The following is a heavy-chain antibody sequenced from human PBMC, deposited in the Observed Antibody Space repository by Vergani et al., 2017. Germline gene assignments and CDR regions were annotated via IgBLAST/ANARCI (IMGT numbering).Heavy chain of an antibody. D-gene: IGHD1-14*01. CDR3: ARDQTGAYDAFDL. CDR1: GYTFTGYY. V-gene: IGHV1-46*03. J-gene: IGHJ3*01. CDR2: INPKWGAT. Sequence: QVQLVQSGAEVKKPGASVKVSCKASGYTFTGYYMHWVRQAPGQGLEWMGIINPKWGATHAPQKFLGRVTMTRDTSTSTVYMELRGLKSDDTAMYYCARDQTGAYDAFDLWGKGTMVTVSS.